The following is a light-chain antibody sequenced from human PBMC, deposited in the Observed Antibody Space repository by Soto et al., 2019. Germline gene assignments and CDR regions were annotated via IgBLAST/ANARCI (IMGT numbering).Light chain of an antibody. CDR3: QQYGSSPYT. Sequence: IVVTQSPGTLSLSPGERATLSCRASQSVSSSYLAWYQQKPGQAPRLLIYGASTRATGIPDRFSGSGSGTDFTLTISILEPEDFAVYYCQQYGSSPYTFGQWTKLEIK. V-gene: IGKV3-20*01. J-gene: IGKJ2*01. CDR2: GAS. CDR1: QSVSSSY.